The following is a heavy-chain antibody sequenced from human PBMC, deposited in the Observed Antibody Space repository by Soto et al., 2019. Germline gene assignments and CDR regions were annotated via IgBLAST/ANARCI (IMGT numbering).Heavy chain of an antibody. CDR2: ISSSSSYI. V-gene: IGHV3-21*01. J-gene: IGHJ4*02. CDR3: ARDLIPIMYSSSWAGGFDY. D-gene: IGHD6-13*01. CDR1: GFTFSSYS. Sequence: EVQLVESGGGLVKPGGSLRLSCAASGFTFSSYSMNWVRQAPGKGLEWVSSISSSSSYIYYADSVKGRFTISRDNAKNSLYLQMNSLRAEDTAVYYCARDLIPIMYSSSWAGGFDYWGQGTLVTVSS.